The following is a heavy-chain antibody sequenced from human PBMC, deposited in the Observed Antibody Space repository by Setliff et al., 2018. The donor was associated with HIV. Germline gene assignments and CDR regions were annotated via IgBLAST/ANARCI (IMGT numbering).Heavy chain of an antibody. J-gene: IGHJ4*02. D-gene: IGHD3-10*02. CDR3: ARGQDGHSVLFDY. V-gene: IGHV4-59*01. Sequence: KPSETLSLTCTVSGASIRNYYWSWVRQPPGKGLEWIGYIYNSGTTNYNPSLESRVTISVDTSKNQFSLKVSSVTAADTAVYFCARGQDGHSVLFDYWGQGALVTVSS. CDR1: GASIRNYY. CDR2: IYNSGTT.